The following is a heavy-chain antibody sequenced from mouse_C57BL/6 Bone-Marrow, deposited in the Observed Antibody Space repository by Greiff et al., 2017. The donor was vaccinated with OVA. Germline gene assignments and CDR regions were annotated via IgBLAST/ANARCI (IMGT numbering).Heavy chain of an antibody. CDR3: ARKGYDY. D-gene: IGHD2-2*01. CDR1: GYTFTSYW. Sequence: QVQLQQPGAELVMPGASVKLSCKASGYTFTSYWMHWVKQRPGQGLEWIGEIDPSDSYTNYNQKFKGKSTLTVDKSSSTAYMQLSSLTAEDSAVYYCARKGYDYWGQGTTLTVSS. CDR2: IDPSDSYT. J-gene: IGHJ2*01. V-gene: IGHV1-69*01.